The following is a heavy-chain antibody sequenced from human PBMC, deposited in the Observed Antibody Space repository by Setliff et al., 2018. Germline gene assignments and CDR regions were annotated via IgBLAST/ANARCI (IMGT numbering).Heavy chain of an antibody. Sequence: GGSLRLSCAASGFTFDDYAMHWVRQAPGKGLEWVSGISWNSGSIGYADSVKGRFTISRDNAKNSLYLQMNSLRAEDTAVYYCAKDDASSNWGQGTLVTVSS. V-gene: IGHV3-9*01. D-gene: IGHD2-8*01. J-gene: IGHJ4*02. CDR1: GFTFDDYA. CDR2: ISWNSGSI. CDR3: AKDDASSN.